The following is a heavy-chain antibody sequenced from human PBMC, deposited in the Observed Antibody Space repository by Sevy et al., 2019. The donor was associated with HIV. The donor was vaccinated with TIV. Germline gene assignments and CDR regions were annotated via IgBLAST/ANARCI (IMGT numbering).Heavy chain of an antibody. CDR2: IKEDGSAN. V-gene: IGHV3-7*01. CDR3: ARDSPGYGGYNY. CDR1: TFTFNTYW. D-gene: IGHD1-26*01. Sequence: GGSLRLSCAASTFTFNTYWMSWVRQAPGKGLEWVGNIKEDGSANYYADSVKGRFTISRDNAKNSLYLQMNSLRVEDTAVYYCARDSPGYGGYNYWGQGTLVTVSS. J-gene: IGHJ4*02.